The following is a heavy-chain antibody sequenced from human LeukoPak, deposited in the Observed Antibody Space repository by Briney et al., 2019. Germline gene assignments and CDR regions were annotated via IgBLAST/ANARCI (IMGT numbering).Heavy chain of an antibody. J-gene: IGHJ4*02. CDR3: ARDWNYSFDY. CDR2: IKVDGSER. Sequence: GGSLRLSCAASGFTFSKTWMSWVRQAPGKGLEWVANIKVDGSERYYVDSVEGRFTISRDNARNSLYLQMISLRAEDTAIYFCARDWNYSFDYWGQGTLVTVSS. V-gene: IGHV3-7*01. CDR1: GFTFSKTW. D-gene: IGHD1-7*01.